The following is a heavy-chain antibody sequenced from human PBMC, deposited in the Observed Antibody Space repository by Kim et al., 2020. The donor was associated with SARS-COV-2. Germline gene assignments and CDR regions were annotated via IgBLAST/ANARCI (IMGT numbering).Heavy chain of an antibody. V-gene: IGHV4-59*13. J-gene: IGHJ6*01. CDR1: GGSISSCC. D-gene: IGHD3-3*01. Sequence: SETLSLTCTVSGGSISSCCWNWIRKRPGKGLEWIGYIYYSGSTNYNPYPKSRVTISVYTSKNQFSLNLSSVTAADTAAYDCASNANATASDWSYGMYF. CDR3: ASNANATASDWSYGMYF. CDR2: IYYSGST.